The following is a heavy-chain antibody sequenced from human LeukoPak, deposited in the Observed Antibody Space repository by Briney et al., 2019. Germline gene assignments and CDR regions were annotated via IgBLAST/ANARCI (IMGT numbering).Heavy chain of an antibody. CDR2: IYPGDSDT. V-gene: IGHV5-51*01. CDR3: ARQRMLDGRSLTDV. D-gene: IGHD5-24*01. CDR1: GYSFTSYW. J-gene: IGHJ6*04. Sequence: GEPLQISCKGSGYSFTSYWIGWGRRMPGKGLEWMGIIYPGDSDTRYSPSFQGQATISADKSISTAYLQWSSLKASDTAMYYCARQRMLDGRSLTDVWGKGTTVTVSS.